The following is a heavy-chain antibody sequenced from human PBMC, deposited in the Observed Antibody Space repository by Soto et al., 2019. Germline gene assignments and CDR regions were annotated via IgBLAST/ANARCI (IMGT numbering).Heavy chain of an antibody. D-gene: IGHD5-18*01. Sequence: QVQLVQSGAEVKKPGASVKVSCKASGYTFTSYDIYWVRQATGQGLEWMIWMNPNSGNTGYTQKFKGRVSMTRHTSIGTAYMELRSLGSEDAAGYYSARDSTTAMVLNYYYGYYLDVCGKGTTVTVSS. V-gene: IGHV1-8*01. CDR1: GYTFTSYD. CDR2: MNPNSGNT. CDR3: ARDSTTAMVLNYYYGYYLDV. J-gene: IGHJ6*03.